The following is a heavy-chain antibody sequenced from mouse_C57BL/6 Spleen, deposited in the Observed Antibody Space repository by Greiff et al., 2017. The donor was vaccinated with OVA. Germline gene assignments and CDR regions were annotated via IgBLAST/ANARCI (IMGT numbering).Heavy chain of an antibody. V-gene: IGHV5-9-1*02. CDR3: TRALPPQGYFDV. Sequence: EVQGVESGEGLVKPGGSLKLSCAASGFTFSSYAMSWVRQTPEKRLEWVAYISSGGDYIYYADTVKGRFTISRDNARNTLYLQMSSLKSEDTAMYYCTRALPPQGYFDVWGTGTTVTVSS. J-gene: IGHJ1*03. CDR2: ISSGGDYI. CDR1: GFTFSSYA.